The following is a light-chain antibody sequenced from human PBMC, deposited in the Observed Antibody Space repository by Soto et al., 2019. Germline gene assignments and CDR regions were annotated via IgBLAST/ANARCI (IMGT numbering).Light chain of an antibody. Sequence: QPVLTQSPSASASPGASVKLTCTLSSGHSDYAIAWHQQQPEKGPRYLMKVTSDGSHTKGDGIPDRFSGSSSGADRYLTISSLRSDDEADYYCQTWGTGFQFFGGGTKLTVL. CDR1: SGHSDYA. J-gene: IGLJ2*01. V-gene: IGLV4-69*01. CDR2: VTSDGSH. CDR3: QTWGTGFQF.